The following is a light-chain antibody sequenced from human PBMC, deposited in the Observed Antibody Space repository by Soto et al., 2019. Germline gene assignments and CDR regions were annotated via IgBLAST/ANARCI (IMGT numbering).Light chain of an antibody. J-gene: IGKJ4*01. CDR2: GAS. V-gene: IGKV1-39*01. Sequence: DIQMTESPSSLSASVGDRVTITCRASQSISGYLNLYQQKPGKAPKVLISGASTLHNGVPSRFSGRGSGTDSTLTISSLQPEDVATYYCQQSLSTLLTFGGGTKVDIK. CDR1: QSISGY. CDR3: QQSLSTLLT.